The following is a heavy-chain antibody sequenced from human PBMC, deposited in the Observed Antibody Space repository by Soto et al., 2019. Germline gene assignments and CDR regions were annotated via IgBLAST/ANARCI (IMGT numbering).Heavy chain of an antibody. J-gene: IGHJ3*02. CDR1: GFTFSSYS. CDR3: ARDRGSGGYGAFDI. V-gene: IGHV3-21*01. D-gene: IGHD6-19*01. CDR2: ISSSSSYI. Sequence: EVQLVESGGGLVKPGGSLRLSCAASGFTFSSYSMNWVRQAPGKGLEWVSSISSSSSYIYYADSVKGRFTISRDNAKNSLYLQMNSLRAEDTAVYYCARDRGSGGYGAFDIWGQGTMVTVSS.